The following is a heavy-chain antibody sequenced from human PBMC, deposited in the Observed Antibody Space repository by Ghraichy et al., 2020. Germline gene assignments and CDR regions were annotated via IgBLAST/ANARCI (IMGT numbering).Heavy chain of an antibody. CDR2: INQSGST. V-gene: IGHV4-34*01. J-gene: IGHJ4*02. Sequence: SETLSLTCAVYGGSFSGYFWGWIRQPPGKGLEWIGQINQSGSTKYNPSLKSRVTISVDMSKNQFSLELTSVTAADMAVYYCARGASKLGYCSGTSCPFDYWGQGTLVTVSS. D-gene: IGHD2-2*01. CDR1: GGSFSGYF. CDR3: ARGASKLGYCSGTSCPFDY.